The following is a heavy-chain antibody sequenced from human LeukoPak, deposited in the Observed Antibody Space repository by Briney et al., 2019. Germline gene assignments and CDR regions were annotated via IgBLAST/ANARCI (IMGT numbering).Heavy chain of an antibody. Sequence: SETPSLTCAVYGGSFSGYYWSWIRQPPGKGLEWIGEINHSGSTNYNPSLKSRVTISVDKSKNQFSLKLSSVTAADTAVYYCAILGGTVGVPSYYWGQGTLVTVSS. D-gene: IGHD7-27*01. CDR1: GGSFSGYY. V-gene: IGHV4-34*01. CDR3: AILGGTVGVPSYY. CDR2: INHSGST. J-gene: IGHJ4*02.